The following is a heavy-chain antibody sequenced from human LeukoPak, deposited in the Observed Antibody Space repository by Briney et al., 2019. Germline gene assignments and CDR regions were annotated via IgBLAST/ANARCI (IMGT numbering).Heavy chain of an antibody. CDR1: GGSISSGGYS. CDR2: IYHSGST. V-gene: IGHV4-30-2*01. J-gene: IGHJ5*02. Sequence: SETLSLTCAVSGGSISSGGYSWSWIRQPPGKGLEWIGYIYHSGSTYYNPSLKSRVTISVDRSKNQFSLKLSSVTAADTAVYYCARDLGVGGWFDPWGQGTLVTVSS. D-gene: IGHD2-8*01. CDR3: ARDLGVGGWFDP.